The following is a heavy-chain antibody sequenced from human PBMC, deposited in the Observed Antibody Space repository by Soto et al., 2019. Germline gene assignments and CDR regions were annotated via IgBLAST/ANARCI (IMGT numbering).Heavy chain of an antibody. CDR1: GFIVSTIY. V-gene: IGHV3-66*01. CDR2: IYADGRT. CDR3: ARDIDY. J-gene: IGHJ4*02. Sequence: PWGSLRLSCAASGFIVSTIYMSWVRQAPGKGLEWVSTIYADGRTYYTDSVKGRFTMSRDDVKNTLFLQMNSLRVEDTAVYYCARDIDYCGQGTLVTVSS.